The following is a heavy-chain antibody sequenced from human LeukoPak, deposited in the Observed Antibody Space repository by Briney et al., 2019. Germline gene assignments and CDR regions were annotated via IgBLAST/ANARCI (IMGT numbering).Heavy chain of an antibody. D-gene: IGHD2-15*01. V-gene: IGHV3-30*18. J-gene: IGHJ6*02. CDR2: ISYDGSNK. Sequence: GGSLRLSCAASGFTFSSYGMHWVRQAPGKGLEWVAVISYDGSNKYYADSVKGRFTISRDNSKNTLYLQMNSLRAEDTAVYYCAKVGRSGGSLCYYYGMDVWGQGTTVTVSS. CDR1: GFTFSSYG. CDR3: AKVGRSGGSLCYYYGMDV.